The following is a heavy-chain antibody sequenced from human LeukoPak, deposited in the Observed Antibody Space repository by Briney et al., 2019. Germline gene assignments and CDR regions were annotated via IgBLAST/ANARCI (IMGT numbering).Heavy chain of an antibody. Sequence: SETLSLTFTFSGTYISSYYGSWIRQPPGMGLERSGYIYYSGSTNYNPSFKSRVTISAATSKNQFSLKPSSVTAADTAVYYCARSSPVPRGQQLVPSPEYWGQGTLVTVSS. CDR1: GTYISSYY. CDR3: ARSSPVPRGQQLVPSPEY. D-gene: IGHD6-13*01. J-gene: IGHJ4*02. V-gene: IGHV4-59*08. CDR2: IYYSGST.